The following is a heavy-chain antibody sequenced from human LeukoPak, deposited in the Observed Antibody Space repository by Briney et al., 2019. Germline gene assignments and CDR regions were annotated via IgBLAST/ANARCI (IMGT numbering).Heavy chain of an antibody. CDR1: GFTFSSYS. V-gene: IGHV3-48*01. Sequence: GSLRLPCSASGFTFSSYSMNWVRPAPGKGLEWVSYISTSSSTIYYADSVKGRFTISRDNAKNSLYLQMNSLRAEDTAVYYCARGLTPDYWGQGTLVTVSS. J-gene: IGHJ4*02. D-gene: IGHD3-9*01. CDR2: ISTSSSTI. CDR3: ARGLTPDY.